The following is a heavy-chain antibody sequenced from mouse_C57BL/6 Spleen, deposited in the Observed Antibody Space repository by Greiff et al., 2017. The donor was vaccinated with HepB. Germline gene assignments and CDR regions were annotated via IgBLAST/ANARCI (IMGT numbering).Heavy chain of an antibody. J-gene: IGHJ3*01. CDR1: GFTFSSYA. CDR3: ARNYDYDEIGFAY. Sequence: DVKLVESGGGLVKPGGSLKLSCAASGFTFSSYAMSWVRQTPEKRLEWVATISDGGSYTYYPDNVKGRFTISRDNAKNNLYLQMSHLKSEDTAMYYCARNYDYDEIGFAYWGQGTLVTVSA. D-gene: IGHD2-4*01. V-gene: IGHV5-4*03. CDR2: ISDGGSYT.